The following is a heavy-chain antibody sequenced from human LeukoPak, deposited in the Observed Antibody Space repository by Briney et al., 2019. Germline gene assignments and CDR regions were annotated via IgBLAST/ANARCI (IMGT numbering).Heavy chain of an antibody. CDR1: GYSFTSYG. V-gene: IGHV1-18*01. CDR3: ARVPSGGPFDY. Sequence: ASVKVSCKASGYSFTSYGVSWVRQAPGQGLEWMGWTSAYNGNTNYAQRLQGRVTMTTDTSTSTAYMELTSLTSDDTAVYYCARVPSGGPFDYWGQGTLVTVSS. J-gene: IGHJ4*02. CDR2: TSAYNGNT. D-gene: IGHD2-15*01.